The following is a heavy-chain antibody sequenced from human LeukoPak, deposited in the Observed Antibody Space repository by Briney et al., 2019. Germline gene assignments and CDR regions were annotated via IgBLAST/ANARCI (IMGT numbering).Heavy chain of an antibody. CDR2: IAVGSGNT. V-gene: IGHV1-58*01. D-gene: IGHD4-17*01. CDR3: VADCYGDCID. CDR1: VFIFSSSA. J-gene: IGHJ4*02. Sequence: SVNLSCKASVFIFSSSAVQCVPHARGQRLGCRGCIAVGSGNTNYAQNFQERVTITRDMSTSTAYMELSSLRSEDTAVYFCVADCYGDCIDWGQGTLVSDCS.